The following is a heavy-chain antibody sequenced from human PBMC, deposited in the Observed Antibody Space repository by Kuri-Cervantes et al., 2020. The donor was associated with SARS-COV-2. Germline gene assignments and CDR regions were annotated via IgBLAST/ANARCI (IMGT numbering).Heavy chain of an antibody. CDR3: ARVSYKGIAVEVDY. D-gene: IGHD6-19*01. V-gene: IGHV3-30*01. CDR1: GFTFSNYA. CDR2: ISYDGSDK. J-gene: IGHJ4*02. Sequence: GGSLRLSCAASGFTFSNYAIHWVRQAPGKGLEWVALISYDGSDKNYADSVKGRFTISRDNSKNTLYLQMDSLRAEDTAVYYCARVSYKGIAVEVDYWGQGTLVTVSS.